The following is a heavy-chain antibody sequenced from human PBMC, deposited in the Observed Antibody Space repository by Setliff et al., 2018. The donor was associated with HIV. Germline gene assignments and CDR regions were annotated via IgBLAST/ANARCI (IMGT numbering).Heavy chain of an antibody. CDR1: GPSINIHY. D-gene: IGHD4-17*01. V-gene: IGHV4-59*11. CDR2: IYSTGST. J-gene: IGHJ4*02. CDR3: AKGAGFYGDYTFDH. Sequence: SETLSLTCTVSGPSINIHYWSWIRQSPGKGFEWIGYIYSTGSTNYNPSLQSRVTISMVASRNQFSLKVTPVTAADTAVYYCAKGAGFYGDYTFDHWGQGRQVTVPQ.